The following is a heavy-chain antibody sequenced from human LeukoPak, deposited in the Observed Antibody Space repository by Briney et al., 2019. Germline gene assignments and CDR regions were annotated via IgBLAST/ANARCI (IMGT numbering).Heavy chain of an antibody. J-gene: IGHJ4*02. CDR1: GGSISSSSYY. D-gene: IGHD3-9*01. CDR3: ARVYLSGHDY. CDR2: IYYSGST. V-gene: IGHV4-39*07. Sequence: SETLSLTCTVSGGSISSSSYYWGWIRQPPGKGLEWIGSIYYSGSTYYNPSLKSRVTISVDTSKNQFSLKLSSVTAADTAVYYCARVYLSGHDYWGQGTLVTVSS.